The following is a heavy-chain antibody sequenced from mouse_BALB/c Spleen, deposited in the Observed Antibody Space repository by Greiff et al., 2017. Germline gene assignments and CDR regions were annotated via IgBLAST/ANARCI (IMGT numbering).Heavy chain of an antibody. CDR1: GFTFSSYT. CDR3: ARHPRYDGWYFDV. Sequence: EVKLVESGGGLVQPGGSLKLSCAASGFTFSSYTMSWVRQTPEKRLEWVAYISNGGGSTYYPDTVKGRFTISRDNAKNTLYLQMSSLKSEDTAMYYCARHPRYDGWYFDVWGAGTTVTVSS. D-gene: IGHD2-14*01. J-gene: IGHJ1*01. CDR2: ISNGGGST. V-gene: IGHV5-12-2*01.